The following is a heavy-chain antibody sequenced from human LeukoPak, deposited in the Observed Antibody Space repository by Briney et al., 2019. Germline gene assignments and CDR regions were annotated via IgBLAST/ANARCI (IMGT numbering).Heavy chain of an antibody. Sequence: GGSLRLSWEASGFTFSRYWMHWVRQAPGKGLVWVSRIKSDGKTNYADSVKGRFTISRDNAKNTVSLQMDSLRAEDTGVYYCAGAPSEVGGYYPEYFRHWGQGTLVTVSS. V-gene: IGHV3-74*01. CDR1: GFTFSRYW. CDR2: IKSDGKT. CDR3: AGAPSEVGGYYPEYFRH. D-gene: IGHD3-22*01. J-gene: IGHJ1*01.